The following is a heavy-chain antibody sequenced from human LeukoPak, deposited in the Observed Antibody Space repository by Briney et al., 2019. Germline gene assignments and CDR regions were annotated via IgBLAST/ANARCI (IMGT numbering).Heavy chain of an antibody. V-gene: IGHV4-34*01. CDR1: GGSFSGYY. CDR2: IYYSGST. D-gene: IGHD3-3*01. CDR3: AGPYDFWSGYLFDY. J-gene: IGHJ4*02. Sequence: SETLSLTWAVDGGSFSGYYWSWVRQPPGKVLEWIGSIYYSGSTYYNPSLKSRVTISVDTSKNQFSLKLSSVTAADTAVYYCAGPYDFWSGYLFDYWGQGTLVTVSS.